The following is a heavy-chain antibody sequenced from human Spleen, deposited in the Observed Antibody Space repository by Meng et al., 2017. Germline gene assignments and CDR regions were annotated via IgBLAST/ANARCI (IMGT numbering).Heavy chain of an antibody. CDR3: ARQLSSSGAG. D-gene: IGHD6-19*01. CDR1: GGSFSGYY. Sequence: QVQLQQWGAGLLKPSETLALTCAVYGGSFSGYYWSWIRQPPGKGLEWIGEINHSGSTNYNPSLKSRVTISVDTSKNQFSLKLSSVTAADTAVYYCARQLSSSGAGWGQGTLVTVSS. CDR2: INHSGST. V-gene: IGHV4-34*01. J-gene: IGHJ4*02.